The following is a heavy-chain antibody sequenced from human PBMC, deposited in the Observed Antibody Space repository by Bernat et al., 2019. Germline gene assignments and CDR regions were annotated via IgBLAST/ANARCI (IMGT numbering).Heavy chain of an antibody. Sequence: EVQLVESGGGLVQPGGSLRLSCAASGFTVSSNYMSWVRQAPGKGLEWVSVIYSGGSTYYADSVKGRFTISRDNSKNTLYLQMNSLRAEDTGVYYCARNRYYYDSSGYPDYWGQGTLVTVSS. CDR1: GFTVSSNY. J-gene: IGHJ4*02. CDR2: IYSGGST. V-gene: IGHV3-66*01. CDR3: ARNRYYYDSSGYPDY. D-gene: IGHD3-22*01.